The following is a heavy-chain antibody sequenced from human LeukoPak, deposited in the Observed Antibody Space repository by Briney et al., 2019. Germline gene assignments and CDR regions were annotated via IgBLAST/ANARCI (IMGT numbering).Heavy chain of an antibody. V-gene: IGHV3-21*01. J-gene: IGHJ6*02. Sequence: GGSLRLSCAASGFTFSSYAMNWVRQAPGKGLEWVSSISSSSSYIYYADSVKGRFTISRDNAKNSLYLQMSSLRAGDTAVYYCAREKAAAGMDVWGQGTTVTVSS. CDR3: AREKAAAGMDV. CDR2: ISSSSSYI. D-gene: IGHD6-13*01. CDR1: GFTFSSYA.